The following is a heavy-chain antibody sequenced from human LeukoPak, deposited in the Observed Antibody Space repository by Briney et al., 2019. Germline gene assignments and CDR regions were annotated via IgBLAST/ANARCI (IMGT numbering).Heavy chain of an antibody. CDR3: ARDYYDSSDLDY. D-gene: IGHD3-22*01. CDR2: INSDGSST. V-gene: IGHV3-74*01. Sequence: GGYLRLSCAASGFTFSSYWMHWVRQAPGKGLVWVSRINSDGSSTSYADSVKGRFTISRDNAKNTLYLQMNSLRAEGTAVYYCARDYYDSSDLDYWGQGTLVTVSS. J-gene: IGHJ4*02. CDR1: GFTFSSYW.